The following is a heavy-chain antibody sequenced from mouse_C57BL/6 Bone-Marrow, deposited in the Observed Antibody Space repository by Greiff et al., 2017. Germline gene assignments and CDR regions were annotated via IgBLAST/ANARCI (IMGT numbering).Heavy chain of an antibody. V-gene: IGHV1-82*01. CDR3: ARGIYYSNYGGYFDV. J-gene: IGHJ1*03. Sequence: QVQLQQSGPELVKPGASVKISCKASGYAFSSSWMNWVKQRPGKGLEWIGRIYPGDGDTNYNGKFKGKATLTADKSSSTAYMQLSSLTSEDSAVYFCARGIYYSNYGGYFDVWGTGTTVTVSS. D-gene: IGHD2-5*01. CDR2: IYPGDGDT. CDR1: GYAFSSSW.